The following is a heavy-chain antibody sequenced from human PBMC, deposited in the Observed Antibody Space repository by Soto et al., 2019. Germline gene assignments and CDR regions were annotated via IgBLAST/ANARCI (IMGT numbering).Heavy chain of an antibody. CDR3: ARGRTVYFYDSSGYYLHY. J-gene: IGHJ4*02. V-gene: IGHV4-34*01. Sequence: PXGTLSLTCAVYGGSFSGYCWSWIRQPPGKGLEWIGEINHSGSTNYNPSLKSRVTISVDTSKNQFSLKLSSVTAADTAVYYCARGRTVYFYDSSGYYLHYWGQGTLVTVSS. D-gene: IGHD3-22*01. CDR1: GGSFSGYC. CDR2: INHSGST.